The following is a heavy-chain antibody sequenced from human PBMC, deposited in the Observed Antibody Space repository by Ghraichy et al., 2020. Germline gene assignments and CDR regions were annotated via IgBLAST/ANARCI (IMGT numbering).Heavy chain of an antibody. D-gene: IGHD4-23*01. Sequence: ASVKVSCKASGYTFIVYYIHWVRQAPGQGLEWMGRLNPNSGDTNYAQMLQGRVTMTTDTSISTAYMELSSLRSDDTAVYYCARAPYDYGRKIDFWGQGTLVTVSS. V-gene: IGHV1-2*06. CDR2: LNPNSGDT. CDR3: ARAPYDYGRKIDF. CDR1: GYTFIVYY. J-gene: IGHJ4*02.